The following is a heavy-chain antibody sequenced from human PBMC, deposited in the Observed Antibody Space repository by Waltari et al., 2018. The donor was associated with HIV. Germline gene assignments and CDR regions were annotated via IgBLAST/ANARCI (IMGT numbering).Heavy chain of an antibody. CDR1: GFTFTHYA. CDR2: IGSDGGDI. J-gene: IGHJ4*02. V-gene: IGHV3-23*01. CDR3: ASRQRWLGLDY. Sequence: EVQLLESGGGLLQPGGSLRLSCAASGFTFTHYAMKWVRQAPGRGLWWGSTIGSDGGDIHDADSVRGRFTISRNNSKNALYLQMNNLRADDTAVDYCASRQRWLGLDYWGQGTLVTVSS. D-gene: IGHD6-19*01.